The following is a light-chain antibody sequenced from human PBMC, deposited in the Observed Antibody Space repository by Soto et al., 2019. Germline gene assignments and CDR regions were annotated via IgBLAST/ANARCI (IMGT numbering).Light chain of an antibody. J-gene: IGKJ2*01. V-gene: IGKV1-39*01. Sequence: DIQMTQSPSSLSASVRDRVTITCRASQSISSYLNWYQQKPGKAPKFLIYDASSLRNGVPPRFSGSGSGTDFTLTISSLQPEDFATYYCQQSYSTPYTFGLGTKLEI. CDR2: DAS. CDR3: QQSYSTPYT. CDR1: QSISSY.